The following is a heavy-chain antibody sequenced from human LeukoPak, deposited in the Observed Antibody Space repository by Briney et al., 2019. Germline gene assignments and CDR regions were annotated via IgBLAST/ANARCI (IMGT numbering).Heavy chain of an antibody. CDR3: ATKAATYYYDSSGYYGAEYFQH. CDR2: IIPIFGTA. D-gene: IGHD3-22*01. Sequence: SAKVSCKASGGTFSSYAISWVRQAPGQGLEWMGRIIPIFGTANYAQKFQGRVTITTDESTSTAYMELSSLRSEDTAVYYCATKAATYYYDSSGYYGAEYFQHWGQGTLVTVSS. J-gene: IGHJ1*01. CDR1: GGTFSSYA. V-gene: IGHV1-69*05.